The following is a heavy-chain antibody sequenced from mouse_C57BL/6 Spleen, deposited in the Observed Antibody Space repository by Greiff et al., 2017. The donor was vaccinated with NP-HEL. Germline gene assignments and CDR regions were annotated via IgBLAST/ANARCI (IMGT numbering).Heavy chain of an antibody. CDR3: ARKPPDYYGSSYWYFDV. CDR1: GFSLTSYG. D-gene: IGHD1-1*01. CDR2: IWSGGST. Sequence: VQLQQSGPGLVQPSQSLSITCTVSGFSLTSYGVHWVRQSPGKGLEWLGVIWSGGSTDYNAAFISRLSISKDNSKSQVFFKMNSLQADDTAIYYCARKPPDYYGSSYWYFDVWGTGTTVTVSS. J-gene: IGHJ1*03. V-gene: IGHV2-2*01.